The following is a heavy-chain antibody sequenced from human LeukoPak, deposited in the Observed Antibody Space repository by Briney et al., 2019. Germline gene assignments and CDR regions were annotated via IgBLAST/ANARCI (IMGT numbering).Heavy chain of an antibody. V-gene: IGHV1-2*02. J-gene: IGHJ3*02. CDR1: GYTSTGYY. CDR3: ARVGYDISGAFDI. Sequence: ASVKVSCKASGYTSTGYYMHWVRQAPGQGLEWTGWINPNSGGTNYAQKFQGRVTMTRDTSTSTVYMELSSLRSEDTAVYYCARVGYDISGAFDIWGQGTMVTVSS. D-gene: IGHD3-9*01. CDR2: INPNSGGT.